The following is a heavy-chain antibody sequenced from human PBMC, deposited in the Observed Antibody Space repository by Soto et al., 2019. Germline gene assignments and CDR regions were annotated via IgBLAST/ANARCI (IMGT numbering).Heavy chain of an antibody. V-gene: IGHV4-59*01. D-gene: IGHD3-16*01. CDR3: AAAVPAEYVFPYYYMDV. CDR1: GASISSYH. J-gene: IGHJ6*03. CDR2: IYSSGRG. Sequence: QVQLQESGPGLVKPSETLSLTCTVSGASISSYHWSWIRQTPGKGLEWIGSIYSSGRGNYNPSLNSRVTFSVDKSKIQVSLKLSSVTAADTGVYYCAAAVPAEYVFPYYYMDVWGKGTTVTVSS.